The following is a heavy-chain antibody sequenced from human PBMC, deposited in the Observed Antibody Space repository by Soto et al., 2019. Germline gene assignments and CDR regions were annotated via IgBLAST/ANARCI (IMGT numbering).Heavy chain of an antibody. Sequence: PGGSLRLSCTTSGFTFSDYAMRWVRQVPGKGLEWVSVSSSGGGLFYRDSVRGRFTISRDNSKNTLFLQMNSLRAEDTAIYYCASLGWGRVSPLNYWGQGALVTVSS. CDR1: GFTFSDYA. D-gene: IGHD3-16*01. CDR3: ASLGWGRVSPLNY. CDR2: SSSGGGL. J-gene: IGHJ4*02. V-gene: IGHV3-23*01.